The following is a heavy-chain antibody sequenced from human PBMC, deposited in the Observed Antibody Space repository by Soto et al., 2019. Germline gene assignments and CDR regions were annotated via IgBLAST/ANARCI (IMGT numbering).Heavy chain of an antibody. J-gene: IGHJ5*02. Sequence: QTLSLTCAISGDSVSSNRAAWNWIGQSPSRGLEWLGRTYYRSKWYNDYAVSVKSRITINPDPSKKQLSMQLTSATQHDTALYYCARVGFLAWLEYNWFDPWGQGTRVTVSS. D-gene: IGHD3-3*02. CDR1: GDSVSSNRAA. CDR2: TYYRSKWYN. CDR3: ARVGFLAWLEYNWFDP. V-gene: IGHV6-1*01.